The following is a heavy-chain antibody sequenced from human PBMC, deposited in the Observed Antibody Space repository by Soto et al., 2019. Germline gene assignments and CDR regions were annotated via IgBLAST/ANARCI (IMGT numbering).Heavy chain of an antibody. Sequence: PSETXTLTCAVSGGSISSSNWWSWVRQPPGKGLEWIGEIYHSGSTNYNPSLKSRVTISVDKSKNQFSLKLSSVTAADTAVYYCARRGYSYGRYYLDYWGQGTLVTVSS. D-gene: IGHD5-18*01. J-gene: IGHJ4*02. CDR2: IYHSGST. CDR1: GGSISSSNW. V-gene: IGHV4-4*02. CDR3: ARRGYSYGRYYLDY.